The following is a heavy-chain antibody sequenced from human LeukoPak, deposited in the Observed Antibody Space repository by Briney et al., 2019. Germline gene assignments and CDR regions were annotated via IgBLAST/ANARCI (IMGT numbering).Heavy chain of an antibody. CDR2: INHSGST. D-gene: IGHD6-13*01. V-gene: IGHV4-34*01. CDR1: GGSFSGYY. CDR3: ARSIAAAGFARRYYYGMDV. J-gene: IGHJ6*02. Sequence: PSETLSLTCAVYGGSFSGYYWSWIRQPPGKGLEWIGEINHSGSTNYNPSLKSRVTISVDTSKNQFSLKLSSVTAADTAVYYCARSIAAAGFARRYYYGMDVWGQGTTVTVSS.